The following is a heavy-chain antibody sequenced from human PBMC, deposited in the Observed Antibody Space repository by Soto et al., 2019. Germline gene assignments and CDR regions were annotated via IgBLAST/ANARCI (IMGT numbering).Heavy chain of an antibody. D-gene: IGHD1-26*01. Sequence: PGGSLRLSCAASGFTFSSYWMHWVRQAPGKGLVWVAVISYDGSNKYHADSVKGRFTISRDNSKNTLYLQMNSLRAEDTAVYYCAKAGFSGSSTYYYHYGMDVWGQGTTVTVSS. V-gene: IGHV3-30*18. CDR2: ISYDGSNK. J-gene: IGHJ6*02. CDR3: AKAGFSGSSTYYYHYGMDV. CDR1: GFTFSSYW.